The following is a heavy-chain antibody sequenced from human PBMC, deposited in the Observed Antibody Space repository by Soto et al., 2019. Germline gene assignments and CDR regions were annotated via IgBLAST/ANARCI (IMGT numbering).Heavy chain of an antibody. D-gene: IGHD1-7*01. V-gene: IGHV4-31*03. CDR2: IYYTGST. CDR1: GASISSGNYY. J-gene: IGHJ5*02. CDR3: ARKNWHWGFDP. Sequence: QVQLQESGPGLVNPSQTLSLTCTVSGASISSGNYYWSWIRQHPGKGLECIGYIYYTGSTYSNPSLRGRLTISVDRSKTQSSLKLSSVTAADTAVYYSARKNWHWGFDPWGQGTLVTVSS.